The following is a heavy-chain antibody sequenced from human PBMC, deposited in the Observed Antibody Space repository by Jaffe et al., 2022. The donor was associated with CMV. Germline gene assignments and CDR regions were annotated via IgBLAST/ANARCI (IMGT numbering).Heavy chain of an antibody. Sequence: QVTLKESGPTLVKPTQTLTLTCTFSGFSLNTSGVGVGWIRQPPGKALEWLALIYWDDDKRYSASLRRRLTITKDTSKNQVLLTMTKMDPVDTASYFCARSTPLRDGRLTVLPHSSNKAYYFDSWGQGTLVTVSS. CDR1: GFSLNTSGVG. J-gene: IGHJ4*02. V-gene: IGHV2-5*02. D-gene: IGHD4-17*01. CDR3: ARSTPLRDGRLTVLPHSSNKAYYFDS. CDR2: IYWDDDK.